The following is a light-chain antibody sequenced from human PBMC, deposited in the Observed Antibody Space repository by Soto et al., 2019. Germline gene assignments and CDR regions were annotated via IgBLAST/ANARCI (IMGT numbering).Light chain of an antibody. CDR2: LGS. CDR3: MQTLQTPST. J-gene: IGKJ4*01. CDR1: QSLLHSNGYNY. V-gene: IGKV2-28*01. Sequence: DIVMTQSPLSLPVTPGEPASISCRSSQSLLHSNGYNYLDWYLQKPGQSPQLLIYLGSNRASGVPDRFSGSGSVTDITLKISRVEAEYFGIFGCMQTLQTPSTFFEGTKVDIK.